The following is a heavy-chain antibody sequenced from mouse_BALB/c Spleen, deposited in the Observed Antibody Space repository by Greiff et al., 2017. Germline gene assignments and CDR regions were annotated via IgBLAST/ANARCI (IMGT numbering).Heavy chain of an antibody. D-gene: IGHD1-1*01. V-gene: IGHV5-17*02. J-gene: IGHJ2*01. CDR2: ISSGSSTI. CDR3: ARFYYGSSYFDY. CDR1: GFTFSSFG. Sequence: EGQRVESGGGLVQPGGSRKLSCAASGFTFSSFGMHWVRQAPEKGLEWVAYISSGSSTIYYADTVKGRFTISRDNPKNTLFLQMTSLRSEDTAMYYCARFYYGSSYFDYWGQGTTLTVSS.